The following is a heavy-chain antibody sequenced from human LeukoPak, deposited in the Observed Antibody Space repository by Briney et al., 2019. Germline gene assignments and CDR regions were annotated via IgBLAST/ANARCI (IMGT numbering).Heavy chain of an antibody. D-gene: IGHD6-6*01. J-gene: IGHJ5*02. CDR2: ISSSGSTI. CDR1: GFTFSSYE. V-gene: IGHV3-48*03. CDR3: ARAPYSSSSDGPT. Sequence: GGSLRLSCAASGFTFSSYEMNWVRQAPEKGLEWVSYISSSGSTIYYADSVKGRFTISRDNAKNSLYLQMNSLRAEDTAVYYCARAPYSSSSDGPTWGQGTLVTVSS.